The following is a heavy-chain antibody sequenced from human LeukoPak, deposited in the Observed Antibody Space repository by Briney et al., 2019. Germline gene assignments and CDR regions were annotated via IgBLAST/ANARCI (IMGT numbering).Heavy chain of an antibody. Sequence: SETLSLTCAVYGGSFSGYYWSWIRQPPGKGLEWIGEINHSGSTNYNPSLKSRVTISVDTSKNQFSLKLSSVTAADTAVYYCARGDNYYGSGSYKKPLDYWGQGTLVTVSS. J-gene: IGHJ4*02. CDR1: GGSFSGYY. V-gene: IGHV4-34*01. D-gene: IGHD3-10*01. CDR2: INHSGST. CDR3: ARGDNYYGSGSYKKPLDY.